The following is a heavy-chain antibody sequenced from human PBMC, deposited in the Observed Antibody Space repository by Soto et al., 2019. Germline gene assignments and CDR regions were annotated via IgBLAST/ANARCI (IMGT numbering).Heavy chain of an antibody. CDR1: GFTFSSYG. D-gene: IGHD6-19*01. CDR3: ARDQSRSSGWYEGSLFDY. V-gene: IGHV3-33*01. CDR2: IWYDGSNK. Sequence: PGGSMRLSCAASGFTFSSYGMHWVRQAPGKGLEWVAVIWYDGSNKYYADSVKGRFTISRDNSKNTLYLQMNSLRAEDTAVYYCARDQSRSSGWYEGSLFDYWGQGTLVTVSS. J-gene: IGHJ4*02.